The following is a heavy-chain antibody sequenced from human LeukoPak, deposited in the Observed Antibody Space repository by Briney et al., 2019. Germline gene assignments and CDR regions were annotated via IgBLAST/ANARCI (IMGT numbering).Heavy chain of an antibody. CDR3: SRESAMVTTYRGGNWFDP. V-gene: IGHV1-2*02. CDR2: IKPDSGGT. CDR1: GYTFTGYY. Sequence: ASVKVSCKASGYTFTGYYMHWVRQAPGQGLERMGWIKPDSGGTNYEQKFQGRVIMTLDTSISTAYMELTRLTSDDTAVYYCSRESAMVTTYRGGNWFDPWGQGTLVTVSS. J-gene: IGHJ5*02. D-gene: IGHD5-18*01.